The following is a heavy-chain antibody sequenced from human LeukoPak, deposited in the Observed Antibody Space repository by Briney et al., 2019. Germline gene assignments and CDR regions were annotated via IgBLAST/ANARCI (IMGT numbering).Heavy chain of an antibody. D-gene: IGHD5-24*01. CDR1: GYTFTGYY. J-gene: IGHJ4*02. V-gene: IGHV1-2*02. CDR2: INPNSGGT. Sequence: ASVKVSCKASGYTFTGYYMHWVRQAPGQGLEWMGWINPNSGGTNYAQKFQGRVTMTRDTSISTAYMELSRLRSEDTAVYYCARDRYRKDGYNYIGYWGQGTLVTVSS. CDR3: ARDRYRKDGYNYIGY.